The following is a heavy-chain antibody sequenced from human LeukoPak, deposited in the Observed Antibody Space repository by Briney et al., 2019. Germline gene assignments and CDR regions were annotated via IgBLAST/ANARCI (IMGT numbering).Heavy chain of an antibody. V-gene: IGHV3-30*18. D-gene: IGHD1-14*01. CDR3: AKNQRGLDY. CDR1: GFTFSSYG. Sequence: GGSLRLSCAASGFTFSSYGMHWVRQAPGKGPEWVAVISYDGSNKYYADSVKGRFTISRDNSKNTLYLQMNSLTAEDTAVYYCAKNQRGLDYWGQGTLVTVSS. CDR2: ISYDGSNK. J-gene: IGHJ4*02.